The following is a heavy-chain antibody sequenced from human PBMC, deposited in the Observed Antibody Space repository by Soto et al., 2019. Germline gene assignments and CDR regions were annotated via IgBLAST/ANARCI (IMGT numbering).Heavy chain of an antibody. V-gene: IGHV4-59*01. D-gene: IGHD3-16*02. Sequence: SETLSLTCTVSGGSISSYYWSWIRQPPGKGLEWIGYIYYSGSTNYNPSLKSRVTISVDTSKNQFSLKLSSVTAADTAVYYCARVAPMVGELSLVDYWGQGTLVTVSS. CDR3: ARVAPMVGELSLVDY. J-gene: IGHJ4*02. CDR2: IYYSGST. CDR1: GGSISSYY.